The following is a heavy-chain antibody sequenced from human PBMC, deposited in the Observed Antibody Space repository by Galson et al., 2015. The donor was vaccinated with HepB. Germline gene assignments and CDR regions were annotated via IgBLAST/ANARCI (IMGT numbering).Heavy chain of an antibody. V-gene: IGHV3-66*02. CDR1: GFTVSSNY. CDR3: ANGGSGSYLLWGGDWFDP. D-gene: IGHD3-10*01. CDR2: IYSGGST. Sequence: SLRLSCAASGFTVSSNYMSWVRQAPGKGLEWVSVIYSGGSTYYADSVKGRFTISRDNSKNTLYLQMNSLRAEDTAVYYCANGGSGSYLLWGGDWFDPWGQGTLVTVSS. J-gene: IGHJ5*02.